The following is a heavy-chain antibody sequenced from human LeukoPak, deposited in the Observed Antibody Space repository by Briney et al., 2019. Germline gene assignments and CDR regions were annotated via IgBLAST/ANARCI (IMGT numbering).Heavy chain of an antibody. CDR1: GFTFDDYA. CDR2: ISWDGGST. CDR3: GRRSVVRGVLRGYYYMDV. V-gene: IGHV3-43D*03. Sequence: GGSLRLSCAASGFTFDDYAMHWVRQAPGKGLEWVSLISWDGGSTYYADSVKGRFTISRDNSRNCLYLQMNSLRAEDTALYYCGRRSVVRGVLRGYYYMDVWGKGTTVTVSS. D-gene: IGHD3-10*01. J-gene: IGHJ6*03.